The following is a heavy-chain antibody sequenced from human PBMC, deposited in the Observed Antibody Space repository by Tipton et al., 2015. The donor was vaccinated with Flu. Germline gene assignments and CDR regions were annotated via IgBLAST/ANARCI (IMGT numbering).Heavy chain of an antibody. V-gene: IGHV3-21*01. CDR1: GFTFSSYS. CDR3: AREDIVLMVYAILDY. Sequence: SLRLSCAASGFTFSSYSMNWVRQAPGKGLEWVSSISSSSSYIYYADSVKGRFTISRDNAKNSLYLQMNSLRAEDTAVYYCAREDIVLMVYAILDYWGQGTLVTVSS. CDR2: ISSSSSYI. J-gene: IGHJ4*02. D-gene: IGHD2-8*01.